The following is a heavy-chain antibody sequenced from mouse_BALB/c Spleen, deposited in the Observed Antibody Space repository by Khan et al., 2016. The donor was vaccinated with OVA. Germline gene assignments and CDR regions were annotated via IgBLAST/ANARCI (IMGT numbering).Heavy chain of an antibody. V-gene: IGHV1-9*01. CDR2: ILPGSGTS. J-gene: IGHJ2*01. D-gene: IGHD2-14*01. CDR3: ARSSPYYRFFFDY. Sequence: QVRLQQSGAELMKPGASVKISCKATGYTFSSYWIEWIKQRPGHGLEWIGEILPGSGTSNYNEKVKGKATFTADTSSNTAYMQLSSLTSEDSAVYYCARSSPYYRFFFDYWGQGTTLTVSS. CDR1: GYTFSSYW.